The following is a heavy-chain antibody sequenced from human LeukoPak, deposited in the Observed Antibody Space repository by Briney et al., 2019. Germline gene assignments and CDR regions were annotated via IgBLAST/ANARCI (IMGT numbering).Heavy chain of an antibody. Sequence: SETLSLTCTVSGGSISSSSYYWAWIHQPPGKGLEWIGNLYYRGSTYYSPSLKSRVTISVDTSKNQFSLKLSSVTAADTAVYYCARGIRQPGSSLDVWGQGTTVTVSS. J-gene: IGHJ6*02. CDR3: ARGIRQPGSSLDV. CDR2: LYYRGST. V-gene: IGHV4-39*07. D-gene: IGHD6-13*01. CDR1: GGSISSSSYY.